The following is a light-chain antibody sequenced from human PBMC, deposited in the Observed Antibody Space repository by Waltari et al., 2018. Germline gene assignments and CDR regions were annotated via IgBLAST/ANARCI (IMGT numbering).Light chain of an antibody. V-gene: IGLV2-8*01. CDR2: EVS. CDR1: SRDIGGYHY. J-gene: IGLJ2*01. CDR3: SSYAGSKTLI. Sequence: QSALTQPPSASGSPGQSVTISCTGTSRDIGGYHYVSWFQQHPDKAPKLMIYEVSKRPSGVPDRFSGSKSGNTASLTVSGLQAEDEADYYCSSYAGSKTLIFGGGTKLTVL.